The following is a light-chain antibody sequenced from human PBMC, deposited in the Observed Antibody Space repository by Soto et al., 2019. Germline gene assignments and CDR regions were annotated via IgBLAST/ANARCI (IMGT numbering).Light chain of an antibody. Sequence: EIVLTQSPGTLSLSPGERATLSCRASQSVGSSYLAWYQLKPGHTPRLLIYGASSRATGIPDRFSGSGSGTDFTLTISRLEPEDFAVYYCQQYGRSPLTFGGGTKVDIK. J-gene: IGKJ4*01. CDR3: QQYGRSPLT. V-gene: IGKV3-20*01. CDR2: GAS. CDR1: QSVGSSY.